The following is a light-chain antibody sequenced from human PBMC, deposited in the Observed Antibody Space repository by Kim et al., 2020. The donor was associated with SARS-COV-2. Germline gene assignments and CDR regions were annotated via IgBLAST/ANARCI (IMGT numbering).Light chain of an antibody. V-gene: IGKV3-20*01. J-gene: IGKJ1*01. CDR3: QQYSSSPAT. CDR2: GAS. CDR1: QSVSSNY. Sequence: SPGERAPLSCRASQSVSSNYLAWYQQKPGQAPRLLIYGASSRATGIPDRFSGNGSGTDFTLTITRLEPEDFAVYYCQQYSSSPATFGQGTKVDIK.